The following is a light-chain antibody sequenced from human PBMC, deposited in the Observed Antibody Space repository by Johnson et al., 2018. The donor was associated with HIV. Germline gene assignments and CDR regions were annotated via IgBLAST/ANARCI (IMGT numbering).Light chain of an antibody. Sequence: QPVLTQPPSVSAAPGQTVNISCSGNVSNIESYFVSWYQQLPGAAPTLLIYEDNKRPSGIPDRFSGSKSGATASLGISVLQTGDEADYYCGVWDASLTPRYVFGTGTTIAVL. V-gene: IGLV1-51*02. CDR2: EDN. J-gene: IGLJ1*01. CDR3: GVWDASLTPRYV. CDR1: VSNIESYF.